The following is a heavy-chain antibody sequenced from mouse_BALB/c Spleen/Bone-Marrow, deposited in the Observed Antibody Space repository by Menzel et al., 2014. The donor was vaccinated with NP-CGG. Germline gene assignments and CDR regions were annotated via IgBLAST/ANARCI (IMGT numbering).Heavy chain of an antibody. Sequence: QVQXQXPGAELVMPGASVKMSCKASGHTFTDYWMHWVKQRPGQGLEWIGAIDTSDSYTSYNQKFKGKATLTVDESSNTAYMQLSSLTSEDSAVYYCARSDYRYDPLAYWGQGTLVTVSA. CDR3: ARSDYRYDPLAY. V-gene: IGHV1-69*01. CDR2: IDTSDSYT. CDR1: GHTFTDYW. J-gene: IGHJ3*01. D-gene: IGHD2-14*01.